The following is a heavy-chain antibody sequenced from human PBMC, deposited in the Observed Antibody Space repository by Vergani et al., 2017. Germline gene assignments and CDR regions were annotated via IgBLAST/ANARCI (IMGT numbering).Heavy chain of an antibody. CDR1: GYSFTNYW. D-gene: IGHD3-22*01. CDR2: IHPADSDT. CDR3: PRLDGRDSSGSKYFDY. Sequence: EVQLVQSGAEVKKPGESLKISCQISGYSFTNYWIGWVRQMPGKGLEWMGIIHPADSDTRYSPSFQGQVTISVDKSISTAYLQRSSLRASDSAMYYCPRLDGRDSSGSKYFDYWGQGTLVTVSS. V-gene: IGHV5-51*01. J-gene: IGHJ4*02.